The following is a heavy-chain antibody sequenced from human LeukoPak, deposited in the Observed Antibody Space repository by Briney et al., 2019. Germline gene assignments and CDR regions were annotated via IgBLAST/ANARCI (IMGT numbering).Heavy chain of an antibody. Sequence: GGSLRLSCAASGFTFSSYWMSWVRQAPGKGLEWVANIKQDGSEKYYVDSVKGRFTISRDNAKNSLYLQMNGLRAEDTAVYYCAKDRGVGGVHYFDYWGQGTLVTVSS. CDR1: GFTFSSYW. CDR3: AKDRGVGGVHYFDY. J-gene: IGHJ4*02. V-gene: IGHV3-7*03. CDR2: IKQDGSEK. D-gene: IGHD1-1*01.